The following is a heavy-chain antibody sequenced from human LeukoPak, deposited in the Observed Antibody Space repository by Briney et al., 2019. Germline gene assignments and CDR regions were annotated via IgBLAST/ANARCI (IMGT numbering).Heavy chain of an antibody. J-gene: IGHJ4*02. CDR1: GYTFTSYD. CDR3: AREGGWYYFDY. D-gene: IGHD6-19*01. V-gene: IGHV1-8*01. CDR2: MNPNSGNT. Sequence: ASVKVSCKASGYTFTSYDINWVRQATGQGLEWMGWMNPNSGNTGYAQKFQGRVTMTRDTSTSTVYMELSSLRSEDTAVYYCAREGGWYYFDYWGQGTLVTVSS.